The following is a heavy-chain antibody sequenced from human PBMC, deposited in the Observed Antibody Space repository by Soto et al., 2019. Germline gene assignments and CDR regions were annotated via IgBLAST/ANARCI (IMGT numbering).Heavy chain of an antibody. V-gene: IGHV3-33*01. D-gene: IGHD1-26*01. J-gene: IGHJ4*01. Sequence: QVQLVESGGGVVQPGRALRLSCAASGFTFTNYGMHWVRQAPVKGLEWVAVIWYDGSNKYYADSVKGRFTISKDNSQNTLYLQMNNLRAEDTAMYYCTRDPYGGSRYYFDSWGHGTLVTVSS. CDR3: TRDPYGGSRYYFDS. CDR2: IWYDGSNK. CDR1: GFTFTNYG.